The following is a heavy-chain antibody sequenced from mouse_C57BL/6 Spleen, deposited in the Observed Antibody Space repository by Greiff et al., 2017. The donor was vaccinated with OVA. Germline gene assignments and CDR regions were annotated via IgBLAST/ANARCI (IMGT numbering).Heavy chain of an antibody. J-gene: IGHJ4*01. CDR3: ARSLTGRGGDMDY. Sequence: EVQLQQSGPELVKPGASVKISCKASGYTFTDYYMNWVKQSHGKSLEWIGDINPNNGGTSYNQKFKGKATLTVDKSSSTAYMELRSLTSEDSAVYYCARSLTGRGGDMDYWGQGTSVTVSS. V-gene: IGHV1-26*01. D-gene: IGHD4-1*01. CDR1: GYTFTDYY. CDR2: INPNNGGT.